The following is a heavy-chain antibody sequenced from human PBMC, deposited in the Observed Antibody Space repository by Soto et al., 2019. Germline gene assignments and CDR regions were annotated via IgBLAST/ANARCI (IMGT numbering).Heavy chain of an antibody. J-gene: IGHJ5*02. CDR1: GFTFSSYA. CDR2: ISGSGGST. V-gene: IGHV3-23*01. D-gene: IGHD2-8*01. Sequence: GGSLRLSCAASGFTFSSYAMSWVRQAPGKGLEWVSAISGSGGSTYYAGSVKGRFTISRDNSKNTLYLQMNSLRAEDTAVYYCARPIVLMVYPADWFDPWGQGTLVTVSS. CDR3: ARPIVLMVYPADWFDP.